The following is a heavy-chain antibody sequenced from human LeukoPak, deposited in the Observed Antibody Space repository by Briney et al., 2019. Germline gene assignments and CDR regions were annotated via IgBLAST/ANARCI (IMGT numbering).Heavy chain of an antibody. D-gene: IGHD6-19*01. CDR1: GFTFSSYS. Sequence: KTGGSLRLSCAASGFTFSSYSMNWVRQAPGKGLEWVSSISSSSSYIYYADSVKGRFTISRDNAKNSLYLRMNSLRAEDTAVYYCARDPTLYSSGLNWFDPWGQGTLVTVSS. J-gene: IGHJ5*02. V-gene: IGHV3-21*01. CDR3: ARDPTLYSSGLNWFDP. CDR2: ISSSSSYI.